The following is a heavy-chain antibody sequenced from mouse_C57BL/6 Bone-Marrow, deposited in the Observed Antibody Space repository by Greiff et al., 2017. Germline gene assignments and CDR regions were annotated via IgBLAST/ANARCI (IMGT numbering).Heavy chain of an antibody. CDR3: ARGDWEDWFAY. CDR2: IDPSDSYT. D-gene: IGHD4-1*01. V-gene: IGHV1-69*01. CDR1: GYTFTSYW. J-gene: IGHJ3*01. Sequence: QVQLQQSGAELVMPGASVKLSCKASGYTFTSYWMHWVKQRPGQGLEWIGEIDPSDSYTNYNQKFKGKSTLTVDKSSSTAYMQLSSLTSEDSAVYYCARGDWEDWFAYWGQGTLVTVSA.